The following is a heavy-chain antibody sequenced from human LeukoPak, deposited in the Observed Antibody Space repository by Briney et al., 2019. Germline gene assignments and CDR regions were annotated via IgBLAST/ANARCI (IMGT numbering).Heavy chain of an antibody. D-gene: IGHD3-22*01. Sequence: GGSLRLSCAASGVTFSRHGMSWVRQGPGKGLEWVSTISGSGYNTYYAESVMGRFTISRDNSKNTMELQMNSLRAEETAVYYCAKGAEEGVVITSVYYYYMDVWGKGTTVTISS. CDR3: AKGAEEGVVITSVYYYYMDV. CDR2: ISGSGYNT. CDR1: GVTFSRHG. V-gene: IGHV3-23*01. J-gene: IGHJ6*03.